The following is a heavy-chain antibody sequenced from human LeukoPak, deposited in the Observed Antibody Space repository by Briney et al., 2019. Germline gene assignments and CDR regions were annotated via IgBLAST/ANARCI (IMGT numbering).Heavy chain of an antibody. CDR1: GYTFASYD. CDR2: MNPNNGNS. J-gene: IGHJ4*02. CDR3: ARVLRVGTYSADY. D-gene: IGHD1-1*01. Sequence: ASVKVSCKASGYTFASYDITWVRQATGQGLEWMGWMNPNNGNSGYAQKFQGRVTMTQNTSISTAYMELSSLRPEDTALYYCARVLRVGTYSADYWGQGTLVTVSS. V-gene: IGHV1-8*01.